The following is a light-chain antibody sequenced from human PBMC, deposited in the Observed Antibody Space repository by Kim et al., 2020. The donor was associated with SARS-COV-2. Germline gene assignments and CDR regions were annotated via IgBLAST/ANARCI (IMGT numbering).Light chain of an antibody. J-gene: IGKJ2*01. Sequence: DIQMTQSPSTLSASVGDRVTITCRASQSISSWLAWYQQKPGKAPKLLIYDASSLESGVPSRFSGSGSGTEFTLTISSLQPDDFATYYCQQYNSYLYTFGQETKLEI. CDR1: QSISSW. CDR3: QQYNSYLYT. V-gene: IGKV1-5*01. CDR2: DAS.